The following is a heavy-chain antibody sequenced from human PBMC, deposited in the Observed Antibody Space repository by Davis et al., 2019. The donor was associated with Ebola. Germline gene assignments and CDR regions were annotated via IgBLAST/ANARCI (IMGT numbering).Heavy chain of an antibody. CDR1: AYSFTSYW. J-gene: IGHJ5*01. Sequence: GESLKISCKGSAYSFTSYWIAWVRQMPGKGLECMGIIYPDDSDTRYSPSFQGQVTLSADKSINTAYLHWSSLKASDTAFYYCARLMAASGAMWFDSWGQGTLVTVSS. CDR3: ARLMAASGAMWFDS. CDR2: IYPDDSDT. D-gene: IGHD3-10*01. V-gene: IGHV5-51*01.